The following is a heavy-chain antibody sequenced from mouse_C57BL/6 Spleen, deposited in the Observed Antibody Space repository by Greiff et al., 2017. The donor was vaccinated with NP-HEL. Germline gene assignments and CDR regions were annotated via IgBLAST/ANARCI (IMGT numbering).Heavy chain of an antibody. CDR3: TRDRDYSNYGYFDV. V-gene: IGHV5-9-1*02. CDR2: ISSGGDYI. J-gene: IGHJ1*03. D-gene: IGHD2-5*01. CDR1: GFTFSSYA. Sequence: EVMLVESGEGLVKPGGSLKLSCAASGFTFSSYAMSWVRQTPEKRLEWVAYISSGGDYIYYADTVKGRFTISRDNARNTLYLQMSSLKSEDTAMYYCTRDRDYSNYGYFDVWGTGTTVTVSS.